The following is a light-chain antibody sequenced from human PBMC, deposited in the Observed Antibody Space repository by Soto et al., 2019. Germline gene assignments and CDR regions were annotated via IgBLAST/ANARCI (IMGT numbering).Light chain of an antibody. CDR1: QSISSY. J-gene: IGKJ4*01. V-gene: IGKV1-9*01. Sequence: DIQMAQSQYSLSASVGERASITCRASQSISSYLNWYQQKPGKAPKLLIYAASTLQSGVPSRFSGSGSGTDFTLTISSLQPEEFATYYCQQLNSYPLSFGGGTKVDIK. CDR2: AAS. CDR3: QQLNSYPLS.